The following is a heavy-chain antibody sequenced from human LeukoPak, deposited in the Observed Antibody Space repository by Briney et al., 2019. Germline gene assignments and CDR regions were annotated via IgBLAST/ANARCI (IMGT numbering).Heavy chain of an antibody. D-gene: IGHD3-3*01. Sequence: ASETLSLTCAVYGESFSGYYWSWIRQPPGKGLEWIGEINHSGSTNYNPSLKSRVTISVDTSKNQFSLKLDSVTAADTAVYYCARDTDDFQGLDIWGQGKRVTVSS. CDR2: INHSGST. J-gene: IGHJ3*02. CDR1: GESFSGYY. V-gene: IGHV4-34*01. CDR3: ARDTDDFQGLDI.